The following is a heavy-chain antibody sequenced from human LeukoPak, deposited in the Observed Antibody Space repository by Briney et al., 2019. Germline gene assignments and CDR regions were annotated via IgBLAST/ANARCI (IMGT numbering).Heavy chain of an antibody. CDR2: ISSSGSTI. V-gene: IGHV3-48*03. J-gene: IGHJ1*01. Sequence: PVGSLRLSCAASVFTFSSYEMNWVRQAPGKGLEWVSYISSSGSTIYYADSVKGRFTISRDNAKNSLYLQMNSLRAEDTAVYYCARDLYDSSGYYYPAPEYCQHCGQGTLVTVSS. CDR1: VFTFSSYE. CDR3: ARDLYDSSGYYYPAPEYCQH. D-gene: IGHD3-22*01.